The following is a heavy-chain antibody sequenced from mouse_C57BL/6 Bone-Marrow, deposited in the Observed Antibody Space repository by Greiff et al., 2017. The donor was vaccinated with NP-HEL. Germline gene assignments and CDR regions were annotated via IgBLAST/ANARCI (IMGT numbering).Heavy chain of an antibody. CDR2: IYPGGGYT. D-gene: IGHD1-1*01. V-gene: IGHV1-63*01. Sequence: VQLQQSGAELVRPGTSVKMSCKASGYTFTNYWIGWAKQRPGHGLEWIGDIYPGGGYTNYNEKFKGKATLTADKSSSTAYMQFSSLTSEDSAIYYCARRYGSSHYAMDYWGQGTSVTVSS. J-gene: IGHJ4*01. CDR1: GYTFTNYW. CDR3: ARRYGSSHYAMDY.